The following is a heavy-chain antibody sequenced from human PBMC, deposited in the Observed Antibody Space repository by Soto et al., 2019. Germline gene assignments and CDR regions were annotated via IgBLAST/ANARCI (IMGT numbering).Heavy chain of an antibody. CDR3: AKDLGITMVRGHSHRAFDI. Sequence: GGSLRLSCAASGFTFSSYAMSWVRQAPGKGLEWVSAISGSGGSTYYADSVKGRFTISRDNSKNTLYLQMNSLRAEDTAVYYCAKDLGITMVRGHSHRAFDIWGQGTMVTVSS. J-gene: IGHJ3*02. D-gene: IGHD3-10*01. V-gene: IGHV3-23*01. CDR1: GFTFSSYA. CDR2: ISGSGGST.